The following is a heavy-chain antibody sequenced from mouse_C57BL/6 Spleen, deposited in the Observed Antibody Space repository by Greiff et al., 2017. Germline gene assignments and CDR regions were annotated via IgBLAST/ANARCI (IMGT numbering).Heavy chain of an antibody. J-gene: IGHJ4*01. Sequence: EVKVVESGGGLVQPGGSLSLSCAASGFTFTDYYMSWVRQPPGKALEWLGFIRNKANGYTTEYSASVKGRFTISRDNSQSILYLQMNALRAEDSATYYCARSRGGAMDYWGQGTSVTVSS. CDR3: ARSRGGAMDY. CDR2: IRNKANGYTT. V-gene: IGHV7-3*01. CDR1: GFTFTDYY.